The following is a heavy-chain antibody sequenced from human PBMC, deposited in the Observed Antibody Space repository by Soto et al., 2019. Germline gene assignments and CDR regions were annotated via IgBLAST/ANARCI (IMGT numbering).Heavy chain of an antibody. Sequence: QVQLVQSGAEVKRPGTSVKVSCKASGYTFTSFYIHWLRQAPGQGLEWMGVINPTRGATTYPQKFQGRLTMTMDTSTSTVYMDLRGLRFEDTAVYYCARESLQYAGMDVWGQGTTVTVSS. CDR1: GYTFTSFY. CDR3: ARESLQYAGMDV. CDR2: INPTRGAT. D-gene: IGHD2-2*01. J-gene: IGHJ6*02. V-gene: IGHV1-46*01.